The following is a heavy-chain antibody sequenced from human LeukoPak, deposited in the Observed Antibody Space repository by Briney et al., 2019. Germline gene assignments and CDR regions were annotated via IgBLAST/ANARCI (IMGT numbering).Heavy chain of an antibody. Sequence: SETLSLTCAVYGGSFSGYYWSWIRQPPGKGLEWIGEINHSGSTNYNPSLKSRVTTSVDTSKNQFSLKLSSVTAAGTAVYYCARVLLWFGSARYGMDVWGQGTTVTVSS. CDR3: ARVLLWFGSARYGMDV. CDR1: GGSFSGYY. CDR2: INHSGST. J-gene: IGHJ6*02. V-gene: IGHV4-34*01. D-gene: IGHD3-10*01.